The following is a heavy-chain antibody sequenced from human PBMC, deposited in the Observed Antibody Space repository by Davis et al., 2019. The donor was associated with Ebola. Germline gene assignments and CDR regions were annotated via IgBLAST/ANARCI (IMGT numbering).Heavy chain of an antibody. CDR3: ARHAASSGYLTQHEYFQH. Sequence: PSETLSLTCTVSGGSISSGTYYWGWIRQPPGKGLEYNPSLKSRVTISVDTSKKQFSLKLSSVTAADTAVYYCARHAASSGYLTQHEYFQHWGQGTLVTVSS. D-gene: IGHD3-22*01. CDR1: GGSISSGTYY. V-gene: IGHV4-39*01. J-gene: IGHJ1*01.